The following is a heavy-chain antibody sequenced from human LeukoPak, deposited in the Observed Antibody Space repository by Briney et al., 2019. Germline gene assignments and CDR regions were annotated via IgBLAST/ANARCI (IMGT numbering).Heavy chain of an antibody. J-gene: IGHJ4*02. D-gene: IGHD6-13*01. CDR2: ISYDGSNK. CDR3: AKGHTSSWYFDY. Sequence: GSLRLSCAASGLTFSSYGMHWVRQAPGKGLEWVAVISYDGSNKYYADSVKGRFTISRDNSKNTLYLQMNSLRAEDTAVYYCAKGHTSSWYFDYWGQGTLVTVSS. CDR1: GLTFSSYG. V-gene: IGHV3-30*18.